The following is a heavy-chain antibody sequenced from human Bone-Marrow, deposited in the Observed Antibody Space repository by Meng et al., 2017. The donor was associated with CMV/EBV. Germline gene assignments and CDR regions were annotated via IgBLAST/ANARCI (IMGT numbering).Heavy chain of an antibody. CDR3: ARVAMTTVVTPIFDY. CDR1: GGSISSSSYY. V-gene: IGHV4-39*07. J-gene: IGHJ4*02. D-gene: IGHD4-23*01. Sequence: GSLRLSCTVSGGSISSSSYYWGWIRQPPGKGLEWIGSIYYSGCTYYNPSLKSRVTISVDTSKNQFSLKLSSVTAADTAVYYCARVAMTTVVTPIFDYWGQGTLVTVSS. CDR2: IYYSGCT.